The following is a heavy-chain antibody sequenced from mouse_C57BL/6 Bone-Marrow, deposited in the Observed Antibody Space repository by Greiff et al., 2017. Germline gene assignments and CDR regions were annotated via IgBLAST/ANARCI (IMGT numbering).Heavy chain of an antibody. V-gene: IGHV5-6*01. J-gene: IGHJ2*01. Sequence: EVQLVEPGGDLVKPGGSLKLSCAASGFTFSSYGMSWVRQTPDKRLEWVATISSAGSYTYYPDSVKGRFTISRDNASSTLYLQMSSLKSEDTAMYYCARHYYGSRYYFDYWGQGTTLTVSS. CDR1: GFTFSSYG. D-gene: IGHD1-1*01. CDR2: ISSAGSYT. CDR3: ARHYYGSRYYFDY.